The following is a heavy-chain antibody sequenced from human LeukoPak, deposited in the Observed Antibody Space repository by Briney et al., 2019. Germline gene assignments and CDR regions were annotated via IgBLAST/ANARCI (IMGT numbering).Heavy chain of an antibody. CDR1: GDSVSSNTAG. CDR2: TYYRSKWYN. CDR3: ASSGWYEGGID. D-gene: IGHD6-19*01. Sequence: SQTLSLTCAISGDSVSSNTAGWSCIRQSPSRGLEWLGRTYYRSKWYNDDAGSVKSRITINADTAKKQFSLKLSSVTAADTAVYYCASSGWYEGGIDWGQGTLVTVSS. V-gene: IGHV6-1*01. J-gene: IGHJ4*02.